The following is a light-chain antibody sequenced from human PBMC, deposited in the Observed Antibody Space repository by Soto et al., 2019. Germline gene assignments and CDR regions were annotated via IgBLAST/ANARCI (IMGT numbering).Light chain of an antibody. J-gene: IGLJ2*01. V-gene: IGLV2-23*01. CDR2: DDT. Sequence: QSALTQPASVSGSPGQTITISCTGTSSDVGSYNTVSWYQQHPGKAPKLLIYDDTERPSGVSSRISGSKSGNTASLTISGLQAEDEADYYCCSSAGRRLVLFGGGTKLTVL. CDR3: CSSAGRRLVL. CDR1: SSDVGSYNT.